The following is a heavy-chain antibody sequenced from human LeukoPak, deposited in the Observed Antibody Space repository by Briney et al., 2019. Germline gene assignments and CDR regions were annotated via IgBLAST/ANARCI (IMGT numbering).Heavy chain of an antibody. D-gene: IGHD1-26*01. J-gene: IGHJ3*02. CDR2: INHSGST. Sequence: SETLSLTCAVYGGSFSGYYWSWIRQPPGKGLEWIGEINHSGSTNYNPSPKSRVTISVDTSKNQFSLKLSSVTAADTAVYYCARDGGSYYAAFDIWGQGTMVTVSS. CDR3: ARDGGSYYAAFDI. V-gene: IGHV4-34*01. CDR1: GGSFSGYY.